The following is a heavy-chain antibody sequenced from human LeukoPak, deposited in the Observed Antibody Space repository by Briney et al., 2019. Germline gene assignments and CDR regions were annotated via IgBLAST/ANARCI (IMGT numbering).Heavy chain of an antibody. CDR2: ISWNSGSI. D-gene: IGHD6-19*01. CDR3: AKDNGSGWSPYYFDY. J-gene: IGHJ4*02. V-gene: IGHV3-9*01. Sequence: GGSLRLSCAASGFTFDDYAMHWVRQAPGKGLEWVSGISWNSGSIGYADSVKGRFTISRDNAKNSLYLQMNSLRAEDTALYYCAKDNGSGWSPYYFDYWGQGTLVTVSS. CDR1: GFTFDDYA.